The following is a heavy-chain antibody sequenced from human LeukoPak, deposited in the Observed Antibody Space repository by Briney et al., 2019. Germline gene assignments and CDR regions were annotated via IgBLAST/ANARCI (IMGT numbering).Heavy chain of an antibody. CDR2: IRYDGSNK. V-gene: IGHV3-30*02. CDR1: GFSFSSYG. Sequence: PGGSLRLSCAASGFSFSSYGMHWVRQAPGKGLEWVAFIRYDGSNKYYADSVKGRFTISRDNSKNAVYLQMNSLRAEDTAVYYCAKKGELAGDWYFDLWGRGTLVTVSS. CDR3: AKKGELAGDWYFDL. J-gene: IGHJ2*01. D-gene: IGHD1-26*01.